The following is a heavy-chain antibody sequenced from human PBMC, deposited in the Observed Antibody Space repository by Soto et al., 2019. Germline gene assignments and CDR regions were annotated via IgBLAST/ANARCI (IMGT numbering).Heavy chain of an antibody. CDR1: GFTFSSHA. D-gene: IGHD5-12*01. CDR2: ISASGGST. CDR3: AKWNGYNSHYFDY. Sequence: GGSLRLSCAASGFTFSSHAMSWVRQAPGKGLEWVSAISASGGSTYYEDSVKGRFHITRDNSKNTLYLQMNSLRAEDPAVYYCAKWNGYNSHYFDYWGQGTLVTVS. V-gene: IGHV3-23*01. J-gene: IGHJ4*02.